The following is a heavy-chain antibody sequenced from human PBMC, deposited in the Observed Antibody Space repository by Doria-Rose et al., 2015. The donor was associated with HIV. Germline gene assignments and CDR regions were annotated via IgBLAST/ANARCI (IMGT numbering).Heavy chain of an antibody. J-gene: IGHJ4*02. CDR1: GVSLSSPGMG. D-gene: IGHD6-13*01. V-gene: IGHV2-26*01. CDR2: IFTNDEI. CDR3: ARIKSSRWYHKYYFDF. Sequence: QVTLKESGPVLVKPTETLTLTCTVSGVSLSSPGMGVSWIRQPPGKALEWLAYIFTNDEISYKTSLKSRLTISSGTSNSQLVLTMTDIDPVATATYYCARIKSSRWYHKYYFDFWGQGTLVIVSA.